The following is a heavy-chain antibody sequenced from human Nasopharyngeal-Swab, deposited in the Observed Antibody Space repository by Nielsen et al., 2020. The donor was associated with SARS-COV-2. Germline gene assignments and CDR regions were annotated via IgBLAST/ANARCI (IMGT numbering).Heavy chain of an antibody. Sequence: WIRQPPGKGLEWIGEIHPSGSTTSHPSIKSRVTISVDTSKNQFSLKLSSVTAADTAVYYCARGRGRPGHWFDPWGQGTLVTVSS. V-gene: IGHV4-34*01. J-gene: IGHJ5*02. D-gene: IGHD1-1*01. CDR2: IHPSGST. CDR3: ARGRGRPGHWFDP.